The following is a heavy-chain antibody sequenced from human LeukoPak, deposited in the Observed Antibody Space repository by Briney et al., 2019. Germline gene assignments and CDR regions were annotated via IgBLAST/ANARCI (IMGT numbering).Heavy chain of an antibody. CDR2: ISYDGSNK. V-gene: IGHV3-30*01. Sequence: GRSLRLSCAASGFTFSSYAMHRVRQAPGKGLEWVAVISYDGSNKYYADSVKGRFTISRDNSKNTLYLQMNSLRAEDTAVYYCARDERLGSSGYYFDYWGQGSLVTVSS. CDR3: ARDERLGSSGYYFDY. J-gene: IGHJ4*02. D-gene: IGHD3-22*01. CDR1: GFTFSSYA.